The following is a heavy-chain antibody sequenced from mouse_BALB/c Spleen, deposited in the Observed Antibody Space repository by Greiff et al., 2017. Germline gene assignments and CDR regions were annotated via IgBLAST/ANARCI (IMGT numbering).Heavy chain of an antibody. Sequence: LQQPGSELVRPGASVKLSCKASGYTFTSYWMHWVKQRHGQGLEWIGNIYPGSGSTNYDEKFKSKGTLTVDTSSSTAYMHLSSLTSEDSAVYYCTRSQLGLRQGMDYWGQGTSVTVSS. CDR2: IYPGSGST. V-gene: IGHV1S22*01. J-gene: IGHJ4*01. D-gene: IGHD3-1*01. CDR3: TRSQLGLRQGMDY. CDR1: GYTFTSYW.